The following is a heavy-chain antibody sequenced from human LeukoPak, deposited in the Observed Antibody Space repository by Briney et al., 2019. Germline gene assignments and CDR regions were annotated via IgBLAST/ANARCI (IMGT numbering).Heavy chain of an antibody. V-gene: IGHV1-18*01. Sequence: ASVKVSCKASGYTFTSYGVSWVRQAPGQGLEWMGWISAYNGNTNYAQKLRGRVTMTTDTSTSTAYMELRSLRSDDTAVYYCARAGGWYRENDRPFDYWGQGTLVTVSS. D-gene: IGHD6-19*01. CDR2: ISAYNGNT. CDR1: GYTFTSYG. CDR3: ARAGGWYRENDRPFDY. J-gene: IGHJ4*02.